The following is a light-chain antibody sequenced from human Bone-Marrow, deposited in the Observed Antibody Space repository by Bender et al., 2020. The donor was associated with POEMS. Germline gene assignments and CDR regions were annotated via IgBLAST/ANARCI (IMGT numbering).Light chain of an antibody. V-gene: IGLV2-8*01. CDR1: SSDVGANTF. CDR3: STFSGTTLL. J-gene: IGLJ2*01. Sequence: QSALTQPRSVSGSPGQSVTISCTGTSSDVGANTFVSWYQQHPGKAPKLMIYEVSKRPSGVPHRFSGSKSDNTASLTVSELQAEDEADYYCSTFSGTTLLFGRGTKLTVL. CDR2: EVS.